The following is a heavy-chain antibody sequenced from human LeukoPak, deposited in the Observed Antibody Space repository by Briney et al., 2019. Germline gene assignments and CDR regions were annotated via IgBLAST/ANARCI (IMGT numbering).Heavy chain of an antibody. V-gene: IGHV1-69*13. J-gene: IGHJ4*02. Sequence: ASVTVSFTASGGTFSSYAISWVRQAPGQGLEWMGGIIPIFGTANYAQKFQGRVTITADESTSTAYMELSSLRSEDTAVYYCARWYYYDSSGYYLFDYWGQGTLVTVSS. D-gene: IGHD3-22*01. CDR2: IIPIFGTA. CDR1: GGTFSSYA. CDR3: ARWYYYDSSGYYLFDY.